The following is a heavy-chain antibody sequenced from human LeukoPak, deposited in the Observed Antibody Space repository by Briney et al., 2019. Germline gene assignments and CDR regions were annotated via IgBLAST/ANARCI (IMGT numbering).Heavy chain of an antibody. Sequence: GGSLRLSCAASGFIFRSYWMSWVRQAPGKGLEWVANIKEDGSEKDYVDSVKGRFTISRDNAKNSLYLQMNSLRAEDTAVYYCARRAYCGGDCFSFDYWGQGTLVTVSS. CDR2: IKEDGSEK. CDR3: ARRAYCGGDCFSFDY. D-gene: IGHD2-21*02. CDR1: GFIFRSYW. J-gene: IGHJ4*02. V-gene: IGHV3-7*01.